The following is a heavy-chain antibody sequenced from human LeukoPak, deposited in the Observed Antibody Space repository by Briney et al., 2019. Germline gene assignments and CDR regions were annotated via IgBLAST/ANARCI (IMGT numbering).Heavy chain of an antibody. Sequence: GGSLRLSCAASGFTFSSYAMSWVRQAPGEGLEWVSAISGSGGSTYYADSVKGRVTISRDNSKNPLYLQMNRLRAEDTAVCYCASTPRGQLWPTAYYFDYWGQGTLVTVSS. CDR3: ASTPRGQLWPTAYYFDY. CDR1: GFTFSSYA. CDR2: ISGSGGST. D-gene: IGHD5-18*01. J-gene: IGHJ4*02. V-gene: IGHV3-23*01.